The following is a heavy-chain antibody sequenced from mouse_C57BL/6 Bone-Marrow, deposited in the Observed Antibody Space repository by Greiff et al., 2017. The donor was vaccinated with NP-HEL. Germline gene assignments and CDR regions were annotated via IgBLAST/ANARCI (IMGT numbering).Heavy chain of an antibody. CDR2: IDPENGDT. D-gene: IGHD2-3*01. CDR3: TSIYDGYPWFAY. Sequence: EVQLVESGAELVRPGASVKLSCTASGFNIKDDYMHWVKQRPEQGLEWIGWIDPENGDTEYASKFQGKATITADTSSNTAYLQLSSLTSEDTAVYYCTSIYDGYPWFAYWGQGTLVTVSA. CDR1: GFNIKDDY. J-gene: IGHJ3*01. V-gene: IGHV14-4*01.